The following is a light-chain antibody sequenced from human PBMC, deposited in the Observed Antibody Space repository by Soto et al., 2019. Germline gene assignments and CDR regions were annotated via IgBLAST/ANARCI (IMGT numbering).Light chain of an antibody. J-gene: IGLJ2*01. V-gene: IGLV1-40*01. Sequence: QSVLTQPPSVSGAPGQRVTISCTGSSSNIGAGYDVHWYQQLPGTAPKLLIYGNSNRPSGVPDRFSGYKSGTSASLAITGLQAEDEADYSCQSYDSSLSGYVVFGGGTQLTVL. CDR2: GNS. CDR3: QSYDSSLSGYVV. CDR1: SSNIGAGYD.